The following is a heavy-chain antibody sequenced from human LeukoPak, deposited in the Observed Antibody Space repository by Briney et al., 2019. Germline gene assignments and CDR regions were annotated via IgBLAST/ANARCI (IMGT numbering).Heavy chain of an antibody. CDR1: GYSISTLAN. J-gene: IGHJ4*02. CDR3: AREKALIDHYDFSGYDWEY. V-gene: IGHV4-38-2*02. CDR2: VYYGGST. D-gene: IGHD3-22*01. Sequence: SETLSLTCALSGYSISTLANWGWIRQSPGKGLEWIGSVYYGGSTYYNPSLKSRVTISVDTSKNQFYLNLTSVTAADTAVYYCAREKALIDHYDFSGYDWEYWGPGSLVIVSS.